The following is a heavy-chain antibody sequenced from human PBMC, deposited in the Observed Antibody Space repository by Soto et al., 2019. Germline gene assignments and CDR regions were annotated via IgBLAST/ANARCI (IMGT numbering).Heavy chain of an antibody. CDR3: ARGPRPPGTPHYYYYGMDV. Sequence: GGSLRLSCAASGFTFSSYSMNWVRQAPGKGLEWVSSISSSSSYIYYADSVKGRFTISRDNAKNSLYLQMNSLRAEDTAVYYCARGPRPPGTPHYYYYGMDVWGQGTTVTVSS. J-gene: IGHJ6*02. CDR2: ISSSSSYI. CDR1: GFTFSSYS. D-gene: IGHD1-1*01. V-gene: IGHV3-21*01.